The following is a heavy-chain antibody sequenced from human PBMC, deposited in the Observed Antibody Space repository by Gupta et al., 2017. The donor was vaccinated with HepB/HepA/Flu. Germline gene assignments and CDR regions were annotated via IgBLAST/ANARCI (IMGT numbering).Heavy chain of an antibody. CDR3: TKGLVGARPY. Sequence: EVQLVESGGGLVQPGGSLRLSCAASGFTFSSYWMHWVRQAPGKGLVWVSRIDSDGRSAIDANAVKGGFNISRDNAKNTLYLKMKSLRAEDTAVYDGTKGLVGARPYGGHVTMVTVYS. CDR2: IDSDGRSA. J-gene: IGHJ4*03. D-gene: IGHD1-26*01. V-gene: IGHV3-74*01. CDR1: GFTFSSYW.